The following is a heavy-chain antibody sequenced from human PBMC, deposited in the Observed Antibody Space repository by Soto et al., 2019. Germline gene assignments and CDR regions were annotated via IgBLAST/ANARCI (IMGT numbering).Heavy chain of an antibody. CDR3: ARFFLATKYAFDI. CDR2: ISDYNGKT. V-gene: IGHV1-18*04. Sequence: GASVEVSCKASGYTFTSYGTSWVRQAPGEGLEGMGWISDYNGKTNYAQKLQGRVTMTTDTCPSTAYMELRSLRSDDTAVYYCARFFLATKYAFDIWGQGSKVTV. D-gene: IGHD5-12*01. CDR1: GYTFTSYG. J-gene: IGHJ3*02.